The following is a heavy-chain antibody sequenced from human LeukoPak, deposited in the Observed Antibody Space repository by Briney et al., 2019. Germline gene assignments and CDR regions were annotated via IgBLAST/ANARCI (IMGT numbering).Heavy chain of an antibody. CDR2: ISSSSSSTM. Sequence: PGGSLRLSCVASGFTFSSYSMNWVRQAPGKGLEWVSYISSSSSSTMYYADSVKGRFTISRDNAKNSLYLQMNSLRDEDTAVYYCARFLTPLGIGAFDIWGQGTMVTVSS. CDR1: GFTFSSYS. CDR3: ARFLTPLGIGAFDI. J-gene: IGHJ3*02. D-gene: IGHD3-16*01. V-gene: IGHV3-48*02.